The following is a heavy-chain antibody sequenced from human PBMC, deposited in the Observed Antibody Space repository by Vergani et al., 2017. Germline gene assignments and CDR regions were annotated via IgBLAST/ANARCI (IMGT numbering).Heavy chain of an antibody. J-gene: IGHJ4*02. CDR2: IKEDGSEK. D-gene: IGHD5-24*01. CDR3: ARDGYNSNIFDY. V-gene: IGHV3-7*03. CDR1: GFTFSSYW. Sequence: EVQLVESGGGLVQPGGSLRLSCAAPGFTFSSYWMSWVRQAPGKGLEWVANIKEDGSEKYYVDSVKGRFTISRDNAQNSLYLQMNSLRAEDTAVYYCARDGYNSNIFDYWGQGTLVTVSS.